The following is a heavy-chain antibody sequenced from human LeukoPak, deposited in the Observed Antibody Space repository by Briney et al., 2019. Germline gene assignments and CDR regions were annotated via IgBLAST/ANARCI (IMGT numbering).Heavy chain of an antibody. D-gene: IGHD5-12*01. CDR2: INHSGST. Sequence: SETLSLTCAVYGGSFSGYYWSWIRQPPGKGLGWIGEINHSGSTNYNPSLKSRVTISVDTSKNQFSLKLSSVTAADTAVYYCARRYSGYDYDYWGQGTLVTVSS. J-gene: IGHJ4*02. V-gene: IGHV4-34*01. CDR3: ARRYSGYDYDY. CDR1: GGSFSGYY.